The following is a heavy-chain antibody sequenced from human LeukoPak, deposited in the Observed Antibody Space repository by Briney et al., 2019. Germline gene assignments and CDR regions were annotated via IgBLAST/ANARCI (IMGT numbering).Heavy chain of an antibody. V-gene: IGHV3-48*01. CDR1: GFTFSSYS. CDR2: ISSSSNTI. Sequence: GGSLRLSCAASGFTFSSYSINWVRQAPGKGLEWVSYISSSSNTIYYADSVKGRFTISRDNAKNSLYLQMNSLRAEDTAVYYCARHSSGWYYFDYWGQGTLVTVSS. D-gene: IGHD6-19*01. CDR3: ARHSSGWYYFDY. J-gene: IGHJ4*02.